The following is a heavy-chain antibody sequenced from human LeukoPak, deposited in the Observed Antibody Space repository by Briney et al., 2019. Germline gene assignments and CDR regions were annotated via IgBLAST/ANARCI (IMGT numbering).Heavy chain of an antibody. J-gene: IGHJ4*02. D-gene: IGHD3-22*01. CDR1: GFTFSSYA. CDR3: AKSNYYDSSGHPLVNH. CDR2: ISGSGGST. Sequence: PGGSLRLSCAASGFTFSSYAMSWVRQAPGKGLEWVSAISGSGGSTYYADSVKGRFTISRDNSKNTLYLQMNSLRAEDTAVYYCAKSNYYDSSGHPLVNHWGQGTLVTVSS. V-gene: IGHV3-23*01.